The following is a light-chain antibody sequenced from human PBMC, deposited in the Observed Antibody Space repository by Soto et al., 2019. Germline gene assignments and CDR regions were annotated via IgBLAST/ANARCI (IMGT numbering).Light chain of an antibody. CDR1: TSNIGSNY. J-gene: IGLJ1*01. CDR3: ATWDDSLNGFYV. CDR2: RNN. V-gene: IGLV1-47*01. Sequence: QSVLTQPPSASGTPGQGVTISCSRSTSNIGSNYVYWYQQLPGTAPKLLIYRNNQRPSGVPDRFSGSKSGTSASLAISGLRSDDEADYFCATWDDSLNGFYVFGTGTKLTVL.